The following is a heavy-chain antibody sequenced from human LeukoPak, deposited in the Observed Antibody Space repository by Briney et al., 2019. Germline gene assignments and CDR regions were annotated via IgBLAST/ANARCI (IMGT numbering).Heavy chain of an antibody. D-gene: IGHD1-1*01. Sequence: ASVKVSCKASEYTFAKYFIHWVRQAPGQGLEWMGVINPDGGGTTYTQKFQGRVTMTRDTSTSTVYMELTSLRSEDTAVYYCARDHRDVSEGYTSGYFDYWGQGTLVTVS. CDR1: EYTFAKYF. V-gene: IGHV1-46*01. CDR3: ARDHRDVSEGYTSGYFDY. J-gene: IGHJ4*02. CDR2: INPDGGGT.